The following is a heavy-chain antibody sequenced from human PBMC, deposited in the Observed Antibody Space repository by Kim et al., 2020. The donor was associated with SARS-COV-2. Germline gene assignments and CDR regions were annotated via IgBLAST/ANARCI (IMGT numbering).Heavy chain of an antibody. V-gene: IGHV3-43*01. D-gene: IGHD2-2*01. J-gene: IGHJ6*02. Sequence: VKGRFTISRDNSKNSLYLQMNSLRTEDTALYYCAKAAVPAANTWYYGMDVWGQGTTVTVSS. CDR3: AKAAVPAANTWYYGMDV.